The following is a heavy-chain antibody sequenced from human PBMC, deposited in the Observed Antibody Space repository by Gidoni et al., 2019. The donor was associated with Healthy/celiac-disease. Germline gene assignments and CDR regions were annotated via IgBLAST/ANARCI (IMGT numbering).Heavy chain of an antibody. CDR1: GFTFDDYT. V-gene: IGHV3-43*01. CDR2: SSWDGGST. D-gene: IGHD6-19*01. CDR3: AKERYSSGWYYFDY. Sequence: EVQLVESGGVVVQPGGSLRLSCAASGFTFDDYTMHWVRQAPGKGLEWVSLSSWDGGSTYYADSVKGRFTISRDNSKNSLYLQMNSLRTEDTALYYCAKERYSSGWYYFDYWGQGTLVTVSS. J-gene: IGHJ4*02.